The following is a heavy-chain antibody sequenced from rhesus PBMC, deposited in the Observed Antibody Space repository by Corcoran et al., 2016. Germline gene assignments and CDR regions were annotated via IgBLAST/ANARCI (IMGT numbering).Heavy chain of an antibody. CDR1: GASCRSNH. D-gene: IGHD2-33*01. Sequence: QVQLQESGPGLVKPSETLPLTCAVPGASCRSNHWNWIRQAPGEGLEWIGRISGSGVSTGYNPSLKSRVTISMDTPKNQFSLNLRSMTAADTAVYYCVRDSGGTYTMFDFWGQGVLVTVSS. CDR2: ISGSGVST. J-gene: IGHJ4*01. CDR3: VRDSGGTYTMFDF. V-gene: IGHV4S2*01.